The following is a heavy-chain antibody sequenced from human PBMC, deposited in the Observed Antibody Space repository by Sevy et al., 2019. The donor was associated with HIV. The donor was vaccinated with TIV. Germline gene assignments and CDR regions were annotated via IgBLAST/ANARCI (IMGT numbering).Heavy chain of an antibody. D-gene: IGHD2-21*01. J-gene: IGHJ6*03. V-gene: IGHV4-59*01. CDR1: GGSISSYY. Sequence: SETLSLTCTVSGGSISSYYWSWIRQPPGKRLEWIGYIYYSGSTNYNPSLKSRVTISVDTSKNQFSLKLSSVTAADTAVYYCARAVTYSRIRSYYYYYYMDVWGKRTTVTVSS. CDR2: IYYSGST. CDR3: ARAVTYSRIRSYYYYYYMDV.